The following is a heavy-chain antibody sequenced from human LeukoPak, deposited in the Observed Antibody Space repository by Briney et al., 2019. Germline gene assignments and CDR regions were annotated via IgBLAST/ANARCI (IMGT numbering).Heavy chain of an antibody. Sequence: SQTLSLTCTVSGGSISSGSYYWSWIRQPAGNGVEWIGRIYTSGSTNYNPSLKSRVTISVDPYKNQFSLKLSSVTAADTAVYYCAKKELEDDAFDIWGQGTMVTVSS. V-gene: IGHV4-61*02. CDR1: GGSISSGSYY. CDR2: IYTSGST. CDR3: AKKELEDDAFDI. D-gene: IGHD1-26*01. J-gene: IGHJ3*02.